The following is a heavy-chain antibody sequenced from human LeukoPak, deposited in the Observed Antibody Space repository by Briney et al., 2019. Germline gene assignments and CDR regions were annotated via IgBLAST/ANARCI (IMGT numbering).Heavy chain of an antibody. V-gene: IGHV4-59*01. D-gene: IGHD3-10*01. J-gene: IGHJ4*02. CDR1: GASITAYY. CDR2: IHFSGNT. CDR3: ARGQRNYFRAVDD. Sequence: SETLSLTCTVSGASITAYYWSWIRHSPGKGLEWIGSIHFSGNTNYNPSLNSRVTISLDTPKNQFSLKLTSVTAADTALYYCARGQRNYFRAVDDWGLGTLVPSPQ.